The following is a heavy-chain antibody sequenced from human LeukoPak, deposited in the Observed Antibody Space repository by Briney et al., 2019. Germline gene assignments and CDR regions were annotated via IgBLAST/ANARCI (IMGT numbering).Heavy chain of an antibody. D-gene: IGHD5-18*01. CDR3: ARATDTAMVTP. V-gene: IGHV1-2*02. CDR1: GYTFTGYY. Sequence: ASVKVSCKASGYTFTGYYIHWVRQAPGHGLEWMGWISPDNGDTHYAQKFQGRVTMTRDTSISTVYMELSSLRSEDTAVYYCARATDTAMVTPWGQGTLVTVSS. J-gene: IGHJ5*02. CDR2: ISPDNGDT.